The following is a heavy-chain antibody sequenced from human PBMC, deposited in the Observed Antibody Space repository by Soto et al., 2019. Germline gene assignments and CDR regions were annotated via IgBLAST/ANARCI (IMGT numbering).Heavy chain of an antibody. CDR3: ASFGYHVDTAMDYYFYY. D-gene: IGHD5-18*01. J-gene: IGHJ4*02. CDR2: ISPIFGPA. CDR1: GGNFSSYA. Sequence: SVKVSCKASGGNFSSYAIRWVRQAPGQGLEGMGGISPIFGPANYAQKFQGIVTITADESTSTASMERTSLRSEATAVYYCASFGYHVDTAMDYYFYYWGQGTLVTAPQ. V-gene: IGHV1-69*13.